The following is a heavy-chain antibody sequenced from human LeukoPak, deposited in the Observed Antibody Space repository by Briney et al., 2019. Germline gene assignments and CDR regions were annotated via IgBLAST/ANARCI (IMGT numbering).Heavy chain of an antibody. J-gene: IGHJ6*02. D-gene: IGHD3-10*01. CDR1: GATFSSYA. Sequence: SVKVSCNASGATFSSYAISWVRQAPGQGLEWMGRIIPILGIANYAQKFQGRVTITADKSTSTAYMELCSLRSEDTDVYYCARAYGSGSYSQNYYYYGMDVWGQGTTVTVSS. CDR3: ARAYGSGSYSQNYYYYGMDV. CDR2: IIPILGIA. V-gene: IGHV1-69*04.